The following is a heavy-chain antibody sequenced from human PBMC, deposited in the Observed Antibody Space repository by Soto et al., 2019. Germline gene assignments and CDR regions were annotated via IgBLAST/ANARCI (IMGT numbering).Heavy chain of an antibody. Sequence: QVQLQESGPGLVKPSQTLSLTCTVSGGSISSGGYYWSWIRQHPGKGLEWIGYIYYSGSTYYNPSLKGGATISVDTSKNQFPLKRSFVTAADTAVYYCARVWYSGASPPLYYFPQGGQGTLVTVPS. V-gene: IGHV4-31*03. CDR1: GGSISSGGYY. D-gene: IGHD6-19*01. CDR3: ARVWYSGASPPLYYFPQ. CDR2: IYYSGST. J-gene: IGHJ4*02.